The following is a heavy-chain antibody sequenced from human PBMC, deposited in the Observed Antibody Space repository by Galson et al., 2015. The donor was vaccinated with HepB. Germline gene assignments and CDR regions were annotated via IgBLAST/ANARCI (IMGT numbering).Heavy chain of an antibody. J-gene: IGHJ3*01. D-gene: IGHD3-16*01. V-gene: IGHV3-11*06. Sequence: SLRLSCAASGFIFSDYYMTWVRQAPGGGLEWVSHISGRSSYSKTAGSMKGRFTISRDNAKNSVYLQMNTLRVEDTAVYYCARGLGGSHDAFDVWGQGTMVIVSS. CDR3: ARGLGGSHDAFDV. CDR1: GFIFSDYY. CDR2: ISGRSSYS.